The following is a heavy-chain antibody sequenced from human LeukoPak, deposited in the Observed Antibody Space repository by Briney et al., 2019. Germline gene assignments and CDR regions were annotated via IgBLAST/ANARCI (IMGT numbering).Heavy chain of an antibody. Sequence: GGSLRLSCAASGFTFSSRGMHWVRQAPGKGLEWVAVISYDGNDKHYADSVKGRFTISRDNSKNTLYLQMNSLRVEDTAVYYCAKDQYDYVRGEFDYWGQGTLVTVSS. CDR3: AKDQYDYVRGEFDY. CDR2: ISYDGNDK. V-gene: IGHV3-30*18. J-gene: IGHJ4*02. CDR1: GFTFSSRG. D-gene: IGHD3-16*01.